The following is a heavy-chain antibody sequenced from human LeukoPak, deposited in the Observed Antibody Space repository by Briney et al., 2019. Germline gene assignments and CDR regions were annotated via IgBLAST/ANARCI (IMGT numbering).Heavy chain of an antibody. V-gene: IGHV3-21*01. CDR1: GFTFSNYN. CDR2: ISSSSSYI. Sequence: GGSLRLSCAASGFTFSNYNMDWVRQAPGKGLEWVSSISSSSSYIYYADSVKGRFTISRDNAKNSLYLQMNSLRAEDTAVYYCARAQQQLAYYYYYYMDVWGKGTTVTVSS. CDR3: ARAQQQLAYYYYYYMDV. J-gene: IGHJ6*03. D-gene: IGHD6-13*01.